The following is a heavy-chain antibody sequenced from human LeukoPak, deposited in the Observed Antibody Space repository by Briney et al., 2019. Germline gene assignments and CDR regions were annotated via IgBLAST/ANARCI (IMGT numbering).Heavy chain of an antibody. CDR3: ARAFSSGYHSYDALDL. D-gene: IGHD5-12*01. V-gene: IGHV1-8*01. CDR2: MNPNSGNT. J-gene: IGHJ3*01. Sequence: ASVKVSFKASGNTFTTYDINWVRQATGQGLEWMGWMNPNSGNTGYAQKFQGRVTMTRNTSITTAYMELGSLRSEDTAVYYCARAFSSGYHSYDALDLWGQGTMVTVSS. CDR1: GNTFTTYD.